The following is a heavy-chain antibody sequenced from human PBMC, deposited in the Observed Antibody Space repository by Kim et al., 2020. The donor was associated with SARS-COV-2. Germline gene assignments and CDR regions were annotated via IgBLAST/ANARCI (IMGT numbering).Heavy chain of an antibody. J-gene: IGHJ4*02. V-gene: IGHV1-2*02. CDR1: GYTFTGYY. Sequence: ASVKVSCKASGYTFTGYYMHWVRQAPGQGLEWMGWINPNSGGTNYAQKFQGRVTMTRDTSISTAYMELSRLRSDDTAVYYCARVPDTAMDNFNFDYWGQGTLVTVSS. D-gene: IGHD5-18*01. CDR2: INPNSGGT. CDR3: ARVPDTAMDNFNFDY.